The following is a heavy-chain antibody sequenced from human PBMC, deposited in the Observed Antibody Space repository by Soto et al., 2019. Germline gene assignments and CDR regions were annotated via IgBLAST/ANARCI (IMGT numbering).Heavy chain of an antibody. CDR3: ARDPVVTTRSDAFDI. J-gene: IGHJ3*02. CDR1: GFTFSSYW. CDR2: IKQDGSEK. V-gene: IGHV3-7*01. D-gene: IGHD3-22*01. Sequence: GSLRLSCAASGFTFSSYWMSWVRQAPGKGLEWVANIKQDGSEKYYVDSVKGRFTISRDNAKNSLYLQMNSLRAEDTAVYYCARDPVVTTRSDAFDIWGQGTIVTVSS.